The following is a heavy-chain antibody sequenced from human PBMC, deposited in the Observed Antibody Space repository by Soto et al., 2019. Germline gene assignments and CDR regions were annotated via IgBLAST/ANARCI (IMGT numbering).Heavy chain of an antibody. Sequence: GESLKISCKGSGYSFTSYWIGWVRQMPGKGLEWMGIIYPGDSDTRYSPSFQGQVTISADKSISTAYLQWSSLKASDTAMYYCARQSRSSSSFRYYYYYMDVWGKGTTVTVSS. CDR1: GYSFTSYW. V-gene: IGHV5-51*01. CDR2: IYPGDSDT. D-gene: IGHD6-6*01. J-gene: IGHJ6*03. CDR3: ARQSRSSSSFRYYYYYMDV.